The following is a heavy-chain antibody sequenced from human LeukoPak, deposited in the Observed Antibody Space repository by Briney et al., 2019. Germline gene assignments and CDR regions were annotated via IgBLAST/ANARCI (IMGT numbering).Heavy chain of an antibody. V-gene: IGHV4-59*01. J-gene: IGHJ4*02. CDR3: ARDPYGPSGSFDY. CDR1: GGSISSNY. CDR2: IYYSGNT. Sequence: KPSETLSLTCTVSGGSISSNYWKWIRQPPGKGLGGVVYIYYSGNTNYNPSLKSRVTISVDTSKNQLSLKLSSVTAADTALYYCARDPYGPSGSFDYWGQGTLVTVSS. D-gene: IGHD3-10*01.